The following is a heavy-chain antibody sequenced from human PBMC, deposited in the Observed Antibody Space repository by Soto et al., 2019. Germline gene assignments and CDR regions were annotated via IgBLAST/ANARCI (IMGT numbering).Heavy chain of an antibody. J-gene: IGHJ4*02. CDR3: AKALSHDSPFDY. CDR2: ISGGGGTT. CDR1: GFTFIDYA. Sequence: EVQLLESGGGFVQPGGSLRLSCTASGFTFIDYAMSWVRQAPGKRLEWVSLISGGGGTTQYADSVKGRFTISRDNSKNTVYLQMNSLRVEDTAVYFCAKALSHDSPFDYWGQGTLVTVSS. V-gene: IGHV3-23*01. D-gene: IGHD1-1*01.